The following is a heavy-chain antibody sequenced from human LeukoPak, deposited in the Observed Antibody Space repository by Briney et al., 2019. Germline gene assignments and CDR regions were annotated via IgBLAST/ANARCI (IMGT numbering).Heavy chain of an antibody. CDR3: ARDGRYYDFWSGDTYYFDY. Sequence: ASVKVSCKASGYSFTSYGTSWVRQAPGQGLEWMGWISAYNVNTNYAQKFQGRVTMTRDTSISTAYMEVSWLGSDDTAVYYCARDGRYYDFWSGDTYYFDYWGQGTLVTVSS. D-gene: IGHD3-3*01. CDR1: GYSFTSYG. CDR2: ISAYNVNT. J-gene: IGHJ4*02. V-gene: IGHV1-18*01.